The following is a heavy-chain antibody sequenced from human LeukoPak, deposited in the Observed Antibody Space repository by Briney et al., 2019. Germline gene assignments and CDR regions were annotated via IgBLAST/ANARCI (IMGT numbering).Heavy chain of an antibody. CDR2: IYYGGST. Sequence: SETLSLTCTVSGGSISSYYWSWIRQPPGKGLEWIGYIYYGGSTNYNPSPKSRVTISVDTSKNQFSLKLSSVTAADTAVYYCARSSGAVAGANIDYWGQGTLVTVSS. J-gene: IGHJ4*02. CDR3: ARSSGAVAGANIDY. V-gene: IGHV4-59*01. CDR1: GGSISSYY. D-gene: IGHD6-19*01.